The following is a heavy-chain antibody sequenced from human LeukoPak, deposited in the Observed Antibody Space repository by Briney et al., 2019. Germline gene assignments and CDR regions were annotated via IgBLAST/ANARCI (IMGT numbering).Heavy chain of an antibody. V-gene: IGHV4-39*01. D-gene: IGHD6-13*01. Sequence: PSETLSLTCTVSGGSISSSSYYWGWIRQPPGKGLAWIGSIYYSGSTYYNPSLKSRVTISVDTSKNQFSLKLSSVTAADTAVYYCASEGIEQQLQRSDYWGQGTLVTVSS. CDR1: GGSISSSSYY. CDR3: ASEGIEQQLQRSDY. CDR2: IYYSGST. J-gene: IGHJ4*02.